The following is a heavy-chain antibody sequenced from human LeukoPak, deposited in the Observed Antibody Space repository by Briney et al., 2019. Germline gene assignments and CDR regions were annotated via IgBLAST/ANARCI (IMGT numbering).Heavy chain of an antibody. V-gene: IGHV1-18*04. CDR1: GYTFTGYY. CDR2: ISAYNGNT. Sequence: VASVKVSCKASGYTFTGYYMHWVRQAPGQGLEWMGWISAYNGNTNYAQKLQGRVTMTTDTSTSTAYMELRSLRSDDTAVYYCARDSGSDVYDFWSGYYRTNDYWGQGTLVTVSS. CDR3: ARDSGSDVYDFWSGYYRTNDY. D-gene: IGHD3-3*01. J-gene: IGHJ4*02.